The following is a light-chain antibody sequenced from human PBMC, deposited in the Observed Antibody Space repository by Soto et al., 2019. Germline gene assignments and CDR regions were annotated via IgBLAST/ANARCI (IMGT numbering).Light chain of an antibody. V-gene: IGKV3-20*01. CDR3: QQYGSSPRFT. J-gene: IGKJ3*01. CDR1: QSVSSSY. Sequence: EIVLTQSPGTLSLSPGERATLSCRASQSVSSSYLAWYQQKPGQAPRLLIYGASSRATGIPDRFIGSGSGTDFTLTISRLELEDFAVYYCQQYGSSPRFTFGPGTKVDIK. CDR2: GAS.